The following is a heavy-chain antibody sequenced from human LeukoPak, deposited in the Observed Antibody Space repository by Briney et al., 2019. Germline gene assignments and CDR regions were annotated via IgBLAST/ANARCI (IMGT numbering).Heavy chain of an antibody. D-gene: IGHD6-13*01. CDR3: AREAATAAHLHY. CDR2: IYNNGDT. CDR1: GASISGYY. Sequence: PSETLSLTCTVSGASISGYYWSWIRQPAGKGLEWIGRIYNNGDTKYTPSLKSRVTMSIDTSKNQFYLKLSPVTAADTAVYLCAREAATAAHLHYWGQGTLVTVSS. J-gene: IGHJ4*02. V-gene: IGHV4-4*07.